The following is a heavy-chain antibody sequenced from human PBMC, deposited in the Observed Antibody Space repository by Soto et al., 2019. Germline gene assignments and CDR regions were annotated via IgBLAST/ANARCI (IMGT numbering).Heavy chain of an antibody. CDR3: ACALRIAARRANPDAPGSYYYGKEV. CDR2: ISAYNDNT. V-gene: IGHV1-18*01. CDR1: GYTFTSSG. Sequence: ASVKISCKASGYTFTSSGISWVREAPGQGLEWMGWISAYNDNTNYAQKLQGRVTMTTVTSTSTAYMELRSLRSDDTAVYYCACALRIAARRANPDAPGSYYYGKEVWGEGTKVPASS. D-gene: IGHD6-13*01. J-gene: IGHJ6*04.